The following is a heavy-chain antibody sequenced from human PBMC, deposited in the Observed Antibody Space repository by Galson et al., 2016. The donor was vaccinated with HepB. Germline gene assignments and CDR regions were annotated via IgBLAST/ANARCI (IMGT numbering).Heavy chain of an antibody. D-gene: IGHD6-25*01. CDR3: AKIPLNCDISGCYNTYYFYGMDV. V-gene: IGHV3-23*01. CDR1: GFTFASFA. CDR2: ISGSGDST. Sequence: SLRLSCAASGFTFASFAMSWVRQAPGKGLEWVSGISGSGDSTYYRDSVEGRFTVSRDNSKDTLYLEMNSLRAEDRAVYYCAKIPLNCDISGCYNTYYFYGMDVWGQGTTVTVSS. J-gene: IGHJ6*02.